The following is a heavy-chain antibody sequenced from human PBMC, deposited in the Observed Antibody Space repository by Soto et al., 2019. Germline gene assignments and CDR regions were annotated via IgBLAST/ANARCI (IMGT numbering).Heavy chain of an antibody. V-gene: IGHV1-46*01. J-gene: IGHJ5*02. D-gene: IGHD3-10*01. CDR3: ARDGCITATCAGGGNWFDP. CDR1: GYTFTTYY. Sequence: QVQLVQSGAEVKKPGASVKVSCKASGYTFTTYYMHWVRQAPGQGLEWIGIINPSGGRTTYAQNFRGRVTRTRDTSTSTVYMELSSLRSEDTAVYYCARDGCITATCAGGGNWFDPWGQGTPVTVSS. CDR2: INPSGGRT.